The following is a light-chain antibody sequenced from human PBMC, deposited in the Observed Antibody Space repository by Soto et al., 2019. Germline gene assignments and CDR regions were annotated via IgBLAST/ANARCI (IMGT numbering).Light chain of an antibody. CDR1: SSDVGGYSY. V-gene: IGLV2-14*03. Sequence: QSVLTQPASVSGSPGQSITISCTGTSSDVGGYSYVSWYQQHPGEAPKLMIYHVTNRPSGVSDRFSGSKSGNTASPTISGLQAEDEADYYCSSYTSSTADIFGTGTKLTVL. J-gene: IGLJ1*01. CDR2: HVT. CDR3: SSYTSSTADI.